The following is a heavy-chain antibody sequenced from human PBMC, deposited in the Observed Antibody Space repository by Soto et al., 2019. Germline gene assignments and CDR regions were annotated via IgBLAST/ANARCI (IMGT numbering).Heavy chain of an antibody. CDR2: INHSGST. Sequence: PSETLSLTCAVYGGPFSGYYWSWIRQPPGKGLEWIGEINHSGSTNYNPSLKSRVTISADTSKNQFSLKLSSVTAADTAVYYCARGWGHKYYDILTGYYRGYYDYGMDVWGQGTTVTVSS. CDR1: GGPFSGYY. D-gene: IGHD3-9*01. V-gene: IGHV4-34*01. CDR3: ARGWGHKYYDILTGYYRGYYDYGMDV. J-gene: IGHJ6*02.